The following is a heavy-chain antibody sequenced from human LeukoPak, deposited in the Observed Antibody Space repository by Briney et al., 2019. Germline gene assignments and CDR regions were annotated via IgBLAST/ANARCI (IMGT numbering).Heavy chain of an antibody. V-gene: IGHV3-23*01. CDR3: ARDLTKLYLYGMDV. J-gene: IGHJ6*02. CDR2: ISGSGGST. Sequence: QSGGSLRLSCAVSGFTFRIYAMSWVRQAPGKGLEWVSDISGSGGSTSYADSVKGRFTISRDNSNNTLLLQMNSLRAEDTAVYYCARDLTKLYLYGMDVWGQGTTVTVSS. CDR1: GFTFRIYA. D-gene: IGHD3-9*01.